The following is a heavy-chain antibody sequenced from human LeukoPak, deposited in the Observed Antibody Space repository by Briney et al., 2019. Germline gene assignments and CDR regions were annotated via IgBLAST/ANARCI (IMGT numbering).Heavy chain of an antibody. J-gene: IGHJ3*01. D-gene: IGHD4-11*01. CDR1: GGSISSYY. CDR2: IYYSGNT. V-gene: IGHV4-59*08. CDR3: ARHVTVTYDAFDV. Sequence: SETLSLTCTVSGGSISSYYWSWIRQPPGKGLEWIGYIYYSGNTKYNPSLKSRVTISIETSERQFSLNLSSVTAADTAAYYCARHVTVTYDAFDVWGQGTMVTVSS.